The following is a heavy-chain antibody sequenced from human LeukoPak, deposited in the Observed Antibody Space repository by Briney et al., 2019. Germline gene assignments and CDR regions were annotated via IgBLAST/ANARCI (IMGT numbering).Heavy chain of an antibody. D-gene: IGHD3-22*01. J-gene: IGHJ4*02. CDR3: ARDLTYYYDSSGYPMGPFDY. CDR1: GGTFSSYA. V-gene: IGHV1-69*13. Sequence: ASVKVSCKASGGTFSSYAISWVRQAPGQGLEWMGGIIPILGTANYAQKFQGRVTITADESTSTAYMELSSLRSEDTAVYYCARDLTYYYDSSGYPMGPFDYWGQGTLVTVSS. CDR2: IIPILGTA.